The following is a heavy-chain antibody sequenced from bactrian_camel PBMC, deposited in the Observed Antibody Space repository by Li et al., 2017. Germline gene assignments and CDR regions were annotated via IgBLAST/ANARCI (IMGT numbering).Heavy chain of an antibody. J-gene: IGHJ4*01. D-gene: IGHD6*01. CDR3: AEGRGSRGEHCYSLNY. CDR2: ITRGNKK. V-gene: IGHV3S53*01. CDR1: IRKYC. Sequence: HVQLVESGGGSVQPGGTLRLACTQSIRKYCTAWFRQVPGNDCELVSSITRGNKKEYLESVKGRFIISQDSAKNTVYLQMNNLQPEDTATYYCAEGRGSRGEHCYSLNYWGQGTQVTVS.